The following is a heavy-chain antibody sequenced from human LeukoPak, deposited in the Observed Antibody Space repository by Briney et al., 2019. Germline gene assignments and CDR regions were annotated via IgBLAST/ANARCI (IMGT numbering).Heavy chain of an antibody. Sequence: GALRLSCAASGFAVSSNYMSWVRQAPGKGLEWVSVIYSGGSTYYADSVKGRFIISRDNSKNTLCLQMNSLRPEDTAVYYCARVTAAAGWGVDYWGQGILVTVSS. CDR1: GFAVSSNY. CDR2: IYSGGST. D-gene: IGHD6-13*01. V-gene: IGHV3-66*01. CDR3: ARVTAAAGWGVDY. J-gene: IGHJ4*02.